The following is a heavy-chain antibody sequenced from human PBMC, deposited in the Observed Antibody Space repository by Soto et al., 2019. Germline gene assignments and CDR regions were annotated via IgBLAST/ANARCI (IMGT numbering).Heavy chain of an antibody. CDR2: IYYSGST. Sequence: SETLSLTCTVSGGSISSYYWSWIRQPPGKGLEWIGYIYYSGSTNYNPSLKSRVTISVDTSKNQLSLKLSSVTAADTAVYYCARLPIAARRLRRSGDEFDYWGQGTLVTVSS. D-gene: IGHD6-6*01. V-gene: IGHV4-59*01. J-gene: IGHJ4*02. CDR3: ARLPIAARRLRRSGDEFDY. CDR1: GGSISSYY.